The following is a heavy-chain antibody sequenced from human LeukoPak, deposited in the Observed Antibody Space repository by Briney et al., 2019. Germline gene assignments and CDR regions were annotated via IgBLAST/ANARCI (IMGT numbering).Heavy chain of an antibody. CDR3: VRAGYTSGWFLDD. J-gene: IGHJ4*02. V-gene: IGHV3-64*02. CDR2: TNTDEDST. CDR1: GFTFRSYA. Sequence: ESGGSLRLSCAASGFTFRSYAFHWVRQAPGKGLEHVSATNTDEDSTYYAESVRGRFTISRDNSRNTLYLQMGTLRIEDTAVYYCVRAGYTSGWFLDDWGQGTLVTVSS. D-gene: IGHD6-19*01.